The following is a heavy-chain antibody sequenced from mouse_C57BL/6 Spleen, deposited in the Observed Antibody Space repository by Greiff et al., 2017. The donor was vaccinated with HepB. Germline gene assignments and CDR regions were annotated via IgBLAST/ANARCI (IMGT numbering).Heavy chain of an antibody. D-gene: IGHD2-3*01. Sequence: QVQLQQPGPELVMPRASAKLSCKASRNTFTSYWMHWVKQRPGQGLEWIGEIDPSDSYTNYNQKFKGKSTLTVDKSSSTAYMQLSSLTSEDSAVYYCARWLLYFDYWGEGTTLTVSS. CDR2: IDPSDSYT. J-gene: IGHJ2*01. V-gene: IGHV1-69*01. CDR3: ARWLLYFDY. CDR1: RNTFTSYW.